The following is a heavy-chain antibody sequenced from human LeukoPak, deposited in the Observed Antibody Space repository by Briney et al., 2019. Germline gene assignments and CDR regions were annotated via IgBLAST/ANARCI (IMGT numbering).Heavy chain of an antibody. Sequence: GGSLRLSCAASGFTFSTYSMNWVRQAPGKGLEWVSYISSSGSTIYYADSMKGRFTISRDNAKNSMYLQVNSLRAEDTAVYYCATRANWGAPNWFDPWGQGTLVTVSS. CDR1: GFTFSTYS. D-gene: IGHD7-27*01. J-gene: IGHJ5*02. CDR2: ISSSGSTI. CDR3: ATRANWGAPNWFDP. V-gene: IGHV3-48*01.